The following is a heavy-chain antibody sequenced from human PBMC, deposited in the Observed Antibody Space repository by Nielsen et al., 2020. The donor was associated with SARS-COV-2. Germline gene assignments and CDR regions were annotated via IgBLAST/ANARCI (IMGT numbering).Heavy chain of an antibody. CDR3: ARDPNKHYDFWRGMPYFDY. J-gene: IGHJ4*02. D-gene: IGHD3-3*01. Sequence: ASVKVSCKVSGYTLTELSMHWVRQAPGKGFEWMGGFDPEDGETISAQKFQGRVTMTEDTSTDTAYMELSSLRSEDTAVYYCARDPNKHYDFWRGMPYFDYWGRGTLVTVSS. CDR1: GYTLTELS. V-gene: IGHV1-24*01. CDR2: FDPEDGET.